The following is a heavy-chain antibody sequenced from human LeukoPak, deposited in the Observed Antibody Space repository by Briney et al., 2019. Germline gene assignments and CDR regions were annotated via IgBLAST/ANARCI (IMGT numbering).Heavy chain of an antibody. V-gene: IGHV3-23*01. CDR1: GFTFTTSA. J-gene: IGHJ4*02. CDR2: ISGSGAST. CDR3: ATPGRTSGYPDPFDY. D-gene: IGHD3-22*01. Sequence: GVSLRLSCAASGFTFTTSAMSWVRQAPGKGLEWVSGISGSGASTYYADSVKGRFTISRDNSKNTLYLQMNSLRAEDTAVYYCATPGRTSGYPDPFDYWGQGTLVTVSS.